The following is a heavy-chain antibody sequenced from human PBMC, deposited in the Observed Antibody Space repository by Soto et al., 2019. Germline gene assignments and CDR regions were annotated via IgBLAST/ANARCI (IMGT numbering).Heavy chain of an antibody. J-gene: IGHJ6*02. V-gene: IGHV3-30-3*01. Sequence: GGSLRLSCAASGFTFSSYAMHWVRQAPGKGLEWVAVISYDGSNKYYADSVKGRFTISRDNSKNTLYLQMNSLRAEDTAVYYCASPWIQLGPVLLGMDVWGQGTTVTVSS. D-gene: IGHD5-18*01. CDR2: ISYDGSNK. CDR1: GFTFSSYA. CDR3: ASPWIQLGPVLLGMDV.